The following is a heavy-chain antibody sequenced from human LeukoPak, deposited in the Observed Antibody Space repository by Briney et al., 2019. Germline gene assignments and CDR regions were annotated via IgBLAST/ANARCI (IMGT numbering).Heavy chain of an antibody. CDR2: IYYSGST. Sequence: KPSETLSLTCTVSGGSISSYCWSWIRQPPGKGLEWIGYIYYSGSTNYNPSLKSRVTISVDTSKNQFSLKLSSVTAADTAVYYCARDGYYGSGSYLNWGQGTLVTVSS. V-gene: IGHV4-59*01. D-gene: IGHD3-10*01. CDR1: GGSISSYC. J-gene: IGHJ4*02. CDR3: ARDGYYGSGSYLN.